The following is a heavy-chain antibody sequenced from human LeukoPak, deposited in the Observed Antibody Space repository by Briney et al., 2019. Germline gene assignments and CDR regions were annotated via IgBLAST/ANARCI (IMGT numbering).Heavy chain of an antibody. V-gene: IGHV3-7*01. CDR3: ARWAGVTDY. Sequence: GGSLRLSCVASGFTFENYWMSWVRQAPGKGPEWVANIKQDGRVEHYMDSMKGRFTIPRDNAKNSLILQMNSLRAEDTAVYYCARWAGVTDYWGQGTLVTVSS. CDR1: GFTFENYW. J-gene: IGHJ4*02. D-gene: IGHD5-18*01. CDR2: IKQDGRVE.